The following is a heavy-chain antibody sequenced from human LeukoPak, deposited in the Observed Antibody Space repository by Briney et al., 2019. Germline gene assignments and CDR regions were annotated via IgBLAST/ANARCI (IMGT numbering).Heavy chain of an antibody. CDR2: IRYDGSNK. CDR3: ARVAPDLLWFGELDY. J-gene: IGHJ4*02. D-gene: IGHD3-10*01. V-gene: IGHV3-30*02. CDR1: GFTFSSYG. Sequence: LGGSLRLSCAASGFTFSSYGMHWVRQAPGKGLEWVAFIRYDGSNKYYADSVKGRFTISRDNSKNTLYLQMNSLRAEDTAVYYCARVAPDLLWFGELDYWGQGTLVTVSS.